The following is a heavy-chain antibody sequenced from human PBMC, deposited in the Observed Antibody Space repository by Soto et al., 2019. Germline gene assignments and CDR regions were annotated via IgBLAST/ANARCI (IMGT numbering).Heavy chain of an antibody. CDR1: GYTFTSYG. J-gene: IGHJ6*02. Sequence: GASVKVSCKASGYTFTSYGISWVRQAPGQGLEWMGWISAYNGNTNYAQKLQGRVTMTTDTSTSTAYMELRSLRSDDTAVYYCARVGGDCSSTSCSTNENYYYGMDVWGQGTTVTVSS. D-gene: IGHD2-2*01. CDR2: ISAYNGNT. V-gene: IGHV1-18*04. CDR3: ARVGGDCSSTSCSTNENYYYGMDV.